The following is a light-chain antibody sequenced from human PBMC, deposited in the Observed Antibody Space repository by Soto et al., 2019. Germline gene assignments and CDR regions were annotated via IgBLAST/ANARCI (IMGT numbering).Light chain of an antibody. J-gene: IGKJ2*01. CDR3: QQTFRSPYT. CDR1: HSIRSY. Sequence: EIQMTQSPPSLSASPGDRITITCRTSHSIRSYLNWYQEKSGTAPRLLIYAASTLQDGVPSRFTGSGSGTDFTLTITSLRPDDVGTYFCQQTFRSPYTFGQGTKPEI. CDR2: AAS. V-gene: IGKV1-39*01.